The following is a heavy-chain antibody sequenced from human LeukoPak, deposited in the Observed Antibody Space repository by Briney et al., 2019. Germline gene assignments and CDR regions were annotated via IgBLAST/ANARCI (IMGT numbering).Heavy chain of an antibody. CDR1: GFTFSSYS. Sequence: GGSLRLSCAASGFTFSSYSINWVRQAPGKGLEWVSSISSSSSYIYYADSVKGRFTISRDNAKNSLYLQMNSLRAEDTAVYYCAREGIELERRQGWFDPWGQGTLVTVSS. V-gene: IGHV3-21*01. J-gene: IGHJ5*02. CDR2: ISSSSSYI. D-gene: IGHD1-1*01. CDR3: AREGIELERRQGWFDP.